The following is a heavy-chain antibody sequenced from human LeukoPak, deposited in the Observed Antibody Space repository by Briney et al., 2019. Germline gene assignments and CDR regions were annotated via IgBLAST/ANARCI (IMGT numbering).Heavy chain of an antibody. J-gene: IGHJ6*03. D-gene: IGHD3-9*01. CDR1: GGSISSYY. CDR3: ARLYTNYDILTGLYYYMDV. Sequence: SETLSLTCTVSGGSISSYYWSWIRQPPGKGLEWIGYIYTSGSTNYNPSLKSRVTISVDTSKNQFSLKLSSVTAADTAVYYCARLYTNYDILTGLYYYMDVWGKGTTVTVSS. CDR2: IYTSGST. V-gene: IGHV4-4*09.